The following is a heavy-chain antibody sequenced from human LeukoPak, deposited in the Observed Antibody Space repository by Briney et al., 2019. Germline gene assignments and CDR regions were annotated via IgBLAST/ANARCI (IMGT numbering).Heavy chain of an antibody. J-gene: IGHJ4*02. D-gene: IGHD6-6*01. CDR1: GFTFSSYS. CDR3: ARQLVRGFGFDY. V-gene: IGHV3-21*01. Sequence: GGSLRLSCAASGFTFSSYSMNWVRQAPGKGLEWVSSISSSSSYIYYADSVKGRFTISRDNAKNSLYLQMSSLRAEDTAVYYCARQLVRGFGFDYWGQGTLVTVSS. CDR2: ISSSSSYI.